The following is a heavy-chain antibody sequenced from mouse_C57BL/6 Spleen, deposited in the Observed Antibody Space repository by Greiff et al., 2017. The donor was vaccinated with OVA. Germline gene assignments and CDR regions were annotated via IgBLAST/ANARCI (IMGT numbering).Heavy chain of an antibody. J-gene: IGHJ1*03. CDR2: IHPNSGST. CDR1: GYTFTSYW. V-gene: IGHV1-64*01. Sequence: QVQLQQPGAELVKPGASVKLSCKASGYTFTSYWMHWVKQRPGQGLEWIGMIHPNSGSTNYNEKFKSKATLTVDKSSSTAYMQLSSLTSEDTAVYYCASITTVVADVWGTGTTVTVSS. CDR3: ASITTVVADV. D-gene: IGHD1-1*01.